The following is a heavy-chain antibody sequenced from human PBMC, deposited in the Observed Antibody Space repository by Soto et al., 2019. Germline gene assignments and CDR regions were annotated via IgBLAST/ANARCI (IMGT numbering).Heavy chain of an antibody. CDR3: ARADFYGSGSYAFDI. CDR1: GFTFSSYW. J-gene: IGHJ3*02. D-gene: IGHD3-10*01. Sequence: EVQLVESGGGLVQPGGSLRLSCAASGFTFSSYWMHWVRQAPGKGLVWVSRINSDGSSTSYADSVKGRFTISRDNAKNTLYLQMNSLGAEDTAVYYCARADFYGSGSYAFDIWGQGTMVTVSS. V-gene: IGHV3-74*01. CDR2: INSDGSST.